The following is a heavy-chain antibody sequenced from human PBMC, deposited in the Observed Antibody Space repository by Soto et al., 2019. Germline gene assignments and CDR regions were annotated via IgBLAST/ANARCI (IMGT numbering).Heavy chain of an antibody. D-gene: IGHD3-22*01. CDR1: GGSISSYY. Sequence: SETLSLTCTVSGGSISSYYWSWIRQPPGKGLEWIGYIYYSGSTNYNPSLKSRVTISVDTSKNQFSLKLSSVTAADTAVYYCARPYYYDSSSESGAFDIWGQGTMVTVSS. CDR3: ARPYYYDSSSESGAFDI. J-gene: IGHJ3*02. CDR2: IYYSGST. V-gene: IGHV4-59*01.